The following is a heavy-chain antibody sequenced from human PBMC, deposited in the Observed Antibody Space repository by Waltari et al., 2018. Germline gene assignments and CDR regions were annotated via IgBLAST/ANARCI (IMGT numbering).Heavy chain of an antibody. CDR1: GYSLTESA. Sequence: QVQLVQSGAEVKKPGASVKVSCRVSGYSLTESALHWVRPAPGKGLEGLGGFDPEYGEAVYAQEFQGRVTMTEDTSKDTAYMELSSLTYEDTAVYYCTRDRVGYCSGGTCYSRWFDPWGQGTLVTVSS. CDR3: TRDRVGYCSGGTCYSRWFDP. D-gene: IGHD2-15*01. V-gene: IGHV1-24*01. J-gene: IGHJ5*02. CDR2: FDPEYGEA.